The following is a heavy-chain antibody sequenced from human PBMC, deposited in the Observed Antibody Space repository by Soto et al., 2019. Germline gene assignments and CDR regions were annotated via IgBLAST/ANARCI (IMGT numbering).Heavy chain of an antibody. CDR1: GGSFSGYY. CDR3: ARLSIAAAGTPLWFDP. V-gene: IGHV4-34*01. CDR2: INHSGST. D-gene: IGHD6-13*01. J-gene: IGHJ5*02. Sequence: SETLSLTCAVYGGSFSGYYWSWIRQPPGKGLEWIGEINHSGSTNYNPSLKSRVTISVDTSKNKFSLSLTSVAAADTAVYYCARLSIAAAGTPLWFDPWGPGTLVTVYS.